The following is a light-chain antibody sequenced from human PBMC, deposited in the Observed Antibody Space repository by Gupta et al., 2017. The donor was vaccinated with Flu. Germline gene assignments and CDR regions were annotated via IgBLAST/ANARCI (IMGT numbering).Light chain of an antibody. Sequence: QSVLTQPPSASGTPGQRVTISCSGSSSNIGRNTVNWYQQLPGAAPKLLIYSNNKRPSGVPDRFSGSKSGTSASLAISELQSEDEADYYCASWDDSLNGRGVFGGGTKLTVL. V-gene: IGLV1-44*01. CDR1: SSNIGRNT. CDR3: ASWDDSLNGRGV. J-gene: IGLJ3*02. CDR2: SNN.